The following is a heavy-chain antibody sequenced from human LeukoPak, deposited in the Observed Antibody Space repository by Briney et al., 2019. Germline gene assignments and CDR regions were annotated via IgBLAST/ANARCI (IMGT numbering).Heavy chain of an antibody. CDR1: GGSISSYY. J-gene: IGHJ4*02. V-gene: IGHV4-59*01. CDR2: IYYSGST. Sequence: SETLSLTCTVSGGSISSYYWSWIRQPPGKGLEWIGYIYYSGSTNYNPSLKSRVTISVDTSKNQFSLKLSSVTAADTAVYYCARVEMATIIDYWGQGTLVTVSS. CDR3: ARVEMATIIDY. D-gene: IGHD5-24*01.